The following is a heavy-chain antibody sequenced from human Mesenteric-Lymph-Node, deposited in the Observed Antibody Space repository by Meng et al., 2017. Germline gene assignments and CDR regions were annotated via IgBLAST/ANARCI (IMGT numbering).Heavy chain of an antibody. V-gene: IGHV3-7*01. CDR2: IYKDGSTK. CDR3: AASIAAAGIIDY. CDR1: GFAFSDSW. J-gene: IGHJ4*02. D-gene: IGHD6-13*01. Sequence: GESLKISCVGSGFAFSDSWMSWVRQAPGKGLEWLANIYKDGSTKFYLDSVKGRFTISRDNSKNTLSVQMNSLRAEDTAVYYCAASIAAAGIIDYWGQGTLVTVSS.